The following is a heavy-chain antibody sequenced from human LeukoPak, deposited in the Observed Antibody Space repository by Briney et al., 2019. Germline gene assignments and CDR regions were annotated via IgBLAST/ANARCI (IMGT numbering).Heavy chain of an antibody. CDR2: INAGNGNT. V-gene: IGHV1-3*01. J-gene: IGHJ4*02. D-gene: IGHD3-10*01. CDR3: AASRRRSYFDLHIDY. Sequence: ASVKVSCKASGYTFTSYAMHWVRQAPGQRLEWMGWINAGNGNTKYSQKFQGRVTITRDTSASTAYMELSSLRSEDTAVYYCAASRRRSYFDLHIDYWGQGTLVTVSS. CDR1: GYTFTSYA.